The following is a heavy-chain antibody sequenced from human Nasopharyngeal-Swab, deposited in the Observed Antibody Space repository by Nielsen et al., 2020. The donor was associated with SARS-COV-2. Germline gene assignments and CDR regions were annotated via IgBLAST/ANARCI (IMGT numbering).Heavy chain of an antibody. CDR2: IYRDDTT. Sequence: GESLKISCAASGFTVSSSYMSWVRQAPGKGLEWVSVIYRDDTTYYADSVKGRFTISRDNSKNTLYLQMNSLRAEDTALYYCAKVGGGVGYWGQGTLVTVSS. J-gene: IGHJ4*02. D-gene: IGHD3-16*01. CDR1: GFTVSSSY. CDR3: AKVGGGVGY. V-gene: IGHV3-66*01.